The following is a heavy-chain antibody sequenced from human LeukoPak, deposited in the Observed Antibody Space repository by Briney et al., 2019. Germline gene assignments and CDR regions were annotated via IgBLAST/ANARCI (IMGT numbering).Heavy chain of an antibody. V-gene: IGHV3-7*01. CDR1: EFTFTTYW. CDR2: IKQDGSEK. CDR3: ARGATDTTRWFDP. D-gene: IGHD1-7*01. Sequence: GGSLRLSCEASEFTFTTYWMSWVRQAPGKGLEWVANIKQDGSEKYYVDSVKGRFTISRDNAKNSLYLQMNGLRAEDTAAYYCARGATDTTRWFDPWGQGTLVIVSS. J-gene: IGHJ5*02.